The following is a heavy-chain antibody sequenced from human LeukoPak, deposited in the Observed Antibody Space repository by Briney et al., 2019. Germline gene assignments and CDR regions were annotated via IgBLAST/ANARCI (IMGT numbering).Heavy chain of an antibody. CDR2: INPNSGGT. V-gene: IGHV1-2*06. CDR3: ARDFEVQLWSNHDAFDI. Sequence: ASVKVSCKASGYTFTGYYMHWVRQAPGQGLEWMGRINPNSGGTNYAQKFQGRVTMTRDTSISAAYMELSRLRSDDTAVYYCARDFEVQLWSNHDAFDIWGQGTMVTASS. D-gene: IGHD5-18*01. CDR1: GYTFTGYY. J-gene: IGHJ3*02.